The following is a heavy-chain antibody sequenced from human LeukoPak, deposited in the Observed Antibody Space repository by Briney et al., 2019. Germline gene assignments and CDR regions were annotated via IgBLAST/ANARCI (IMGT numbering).Heavy chain of an antibody. D-gene: IGHD3-16*01. J-gene: IGHJ4*02. CDR3: VKDWGSGHNYFDS. Sequence: PGGSLRLSCAASGFTFDDYGMSWVRQAPGKGLEFVSALSTTGGITYYADSVKGRFTISRDNSKNTLYLQMSSLRAEDTAVYYCVKDWGSGHNYFDSWGQGTLVTVSS. CDR2: LSTTGGIT. CDR1: GFTFDDYG. V-gene: IGHV3-64D*06.